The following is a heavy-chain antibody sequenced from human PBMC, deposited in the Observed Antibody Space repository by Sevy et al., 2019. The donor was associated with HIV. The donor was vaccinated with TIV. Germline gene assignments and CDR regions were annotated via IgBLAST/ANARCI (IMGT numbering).Heavy chain of an antibody. D-gene: IGHD3-10*01. CDR2: IRSKTYGGTT. CDR3: TRTSYYYDSGSYFGMDV. CDR1: GFTSGDYI. J-gene: IGHJ6*02. Sequence: GGSLRLSCTPSGFTSGDYILTWFRQAPGKGLEWVGFIRSKTYGGTTEYAASVKGRITISREDSKNIAYLRMNSLKTEDTAVYYCTRTSYYYDSGSYFGMDVWGQGTTVTVSS. V-gene: IGHV3-49*03.